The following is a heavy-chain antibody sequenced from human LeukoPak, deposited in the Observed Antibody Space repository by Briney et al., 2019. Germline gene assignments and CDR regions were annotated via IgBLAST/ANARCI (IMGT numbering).Heavy chain of an antibody. Sequence: ASVKVSCKASGYTFTGYYMHWVRQAPGQGLEWMGWINPNSGGTNYAQKFQGRVTMTRDTSISTAYMELSRLRSDDTAVYYCARDHYGYYGSGRGGYYFDYWGQGTLVTVSS. CDR2: INPNSGGT. V-gene: IGHV1-2*02. CDR1: GYTFTGYY. D-gene: IGHD3-10*01. CDR3: ARDHYGYYGSGRGGYYFDY. J-gene: IGHJ4*02.